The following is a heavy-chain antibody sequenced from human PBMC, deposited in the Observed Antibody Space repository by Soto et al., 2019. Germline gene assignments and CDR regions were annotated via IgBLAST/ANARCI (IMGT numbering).Heavy chain of an antibody. CDR3: ARDAFTPRGNSLALEI. D-gene: IGHD2-21*02. CDR1: GYTFRRDG. J-gene: IGHJ3*02. Sequence: QVQLVQSGVEVKKPGTSAKVSCKASGYTFRRDGINWVRQAPGQGLEWMGWISPYNGYTSSAQTLQGRLTMTTDISTSTAYMELRTLSSDYTAFYYCARDAFTPRGNSLALEIWGQGTMVTVSS. V-gene: IGHV1-18*01. CDR2: ISPYNGYT.